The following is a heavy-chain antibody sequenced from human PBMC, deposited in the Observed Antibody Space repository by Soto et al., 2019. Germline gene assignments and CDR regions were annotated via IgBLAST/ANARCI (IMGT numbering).Heavy chain of an antibody. J-gene: IGHJ5*02. V-gene: IGHV4-38-2*01. CDR2: ICHGGGT. D-gene: IGHD3-22*01. CDR3: ARVGPWVPYYYDSSPYTFENWFDP. CDR1: GYSISSGYY. Sequence: PXETLSLTCAVSGYSISSGYYWCCLRQPPGKGLEWIGSICHGGGTYYNPSLNSRVTLSIDMTNNHVSLILNSVTAADTAVYYCARVGPWVPYYYDSSPYTFENWFDPWGQGTLVTVSS.